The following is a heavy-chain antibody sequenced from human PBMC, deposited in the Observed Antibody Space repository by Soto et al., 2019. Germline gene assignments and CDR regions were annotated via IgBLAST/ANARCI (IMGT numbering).Heavy chain of an antibody. D-gene: IGHD5-18*01. CDR2: ISSSSSYI. CDR3: ARDQPGYSYGYGLGY. J-gene: IGHJ4*02. V-gene: IGHV3-21*01. Sequence: EVQLVESGGGLVKPGGSLRLSCAASGFTFSSYSMNWVRQAPGKGLEWVSSISSSSSYIYYADSVKGRFTISRDNAKNSLYLQMNSLRADATAVYYCARDQPGYSYGYGLGYWGQGTLVTVSS. CDR1: GFTFSSYS.